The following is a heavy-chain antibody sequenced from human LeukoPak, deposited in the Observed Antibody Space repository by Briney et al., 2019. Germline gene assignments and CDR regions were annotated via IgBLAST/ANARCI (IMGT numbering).Heavy chain of an antibody. J-gene: IGHJ4*02. D-gene: IGHD2-15*01. CDR1: GFSFSKYW. Sequence: GGSLRLSCAVSGFSFSKYWMSWVRQAPGKGLEWVGNIKGDGRDKKYADSVKGRFTISRDNAINSLYLQMNSLRADDTAVYFCASHDSWRFDYWGQGTLVTVSS. CDR2: IKGDGRDK. V-gene: IGHV3-7*01. CDR3: ASHDSWRFDY.